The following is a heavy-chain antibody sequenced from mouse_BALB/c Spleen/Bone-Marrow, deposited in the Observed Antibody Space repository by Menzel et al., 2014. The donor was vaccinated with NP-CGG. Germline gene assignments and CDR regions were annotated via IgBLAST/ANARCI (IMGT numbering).Heavy chain of an antibody. Sequence: DVMLVESGGGLVQPGGSLRLSCATSGFTFTDYFMTWVRQPPGKALEWLGFIRNKANGYTTEYSASVKGRFTISRNNSQSILYLQMNTLRAEDSATYYCARGYYDDYLGQATTLKVSS. CDR3: ARGYYDDY. D-gene: IGHD2-4*01. CDR2: IRNKANGYTT. J-gene: IGHJ2*01. V-gene: IGHV7-3*02. CDR1: GFTFTDYF.